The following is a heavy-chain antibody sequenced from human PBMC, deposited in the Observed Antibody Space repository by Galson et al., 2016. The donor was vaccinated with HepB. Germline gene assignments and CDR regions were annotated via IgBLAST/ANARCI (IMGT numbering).Heavy chain of an antibody. D-gene: IGHD3-10*01. V-gene: IGHV4-59*01. Sequence: ETLSLTCTVSGGSISSYYWSWIRQPPGKGLEWIGYIYYSGSTNYNPPLKSRVTISVDTSKNQFSLKLTSVTTADTAVYYCARTPSRGGMDVWGQGPTVTASS. CDR2: IYYSGST. J-gene: IGHJ6*02. CDR1: GGSISSYY. CDR3: ARTPSRGGMDV.